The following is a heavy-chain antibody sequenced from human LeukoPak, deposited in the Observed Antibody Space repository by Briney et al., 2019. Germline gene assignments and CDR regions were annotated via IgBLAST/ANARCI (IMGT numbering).Heavy chain of an antibody. CDR1: GYIFTDYY. CDR3: ARDSSGLFY. D-gene: IGHD3-22*01. CDR2: INPNSGGT. V-gene: IGHV1-2*02. Sequence: ASVKVSCKASGYIFTDYYVHWVRQAPGQGLEWVVWINPNSGGTNYAQKFQGRVAMTRDTSITTAYMELSRLRSDDTAVYYCARDSSGLFYWGQGTLVTVSS. J-gene: IGHJ4*02.